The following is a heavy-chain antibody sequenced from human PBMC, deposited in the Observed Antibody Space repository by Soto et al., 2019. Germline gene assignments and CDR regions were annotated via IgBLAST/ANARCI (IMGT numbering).Heavy chain of an antibody. CDR3: ARGVSARYCSGGSCYEANYFDY. J-gene: IGHJ4*02. CDR1: GFTFSSYE. CDR2: ISSSGSTI. Sequence: PVGSLRLSCAASGFTFSSYEMNWVRQAPGKGLEWVSYISSSGSTIYYADSVKGRFTISRDNAKNSLYLQMNSLRAEDTAVYYCARGVSARYCSGGSCYEANYFDYWGQGTLVTVSS. D-gene: IGHD2-15*01. V-gene: IGHV3-48*03.